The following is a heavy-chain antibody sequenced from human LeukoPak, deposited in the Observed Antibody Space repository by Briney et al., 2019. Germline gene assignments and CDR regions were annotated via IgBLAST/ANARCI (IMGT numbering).Heavy chain of an antibody. CDR3: TTDPPYSSGWSSSFDY. J-gene: IGHJ4*02. Sequence: PGGPLRLSCAASGFTFSSYALSWVRQAPGKGLEWVGRIKSKTDGGTTDYAAPVKGRFTISRDDSKNTLYLQMNSLKTEDTAVYYCTTDPPYSSGWSSSFDYWGQGTLVTVSS. CDR1: GFTFSSYA. D-gene: IGHD6-19*01. V-gene: IGHV3-15*01. CDR2: IKSKTDGGTT.